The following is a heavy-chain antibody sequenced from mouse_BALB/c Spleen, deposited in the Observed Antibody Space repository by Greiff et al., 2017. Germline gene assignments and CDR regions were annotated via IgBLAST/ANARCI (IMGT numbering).Heavy chain of an antibody. CDR3: ARPFTTVVAKDAMDY. J-gene: IGHJ4*01. CDR2: ISSGGSYT. V-gene: IGHV5-6*01. Sequence: EVQVVESGGDLVKPGGSLKLSCAASGFTFSSYGMSWVRQTPDKRLEWVATISSGGSYTYYPDSVKGRFTISRDNAKNTLYLQMSSLKSEDTAMYYCARPFTTVVAKDAMDYWGQGTSVTVSS. CDR1: GFTFSSYG. D-gene: IGHD1-1*01.